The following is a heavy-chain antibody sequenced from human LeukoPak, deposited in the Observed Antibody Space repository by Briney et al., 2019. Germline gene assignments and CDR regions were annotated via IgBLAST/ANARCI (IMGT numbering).Heavy chain of an antibody. Sequence: KCGESLKISCKGSGYSFTSYWIGWVRQMPGKGLEWMGIIYPGDSDTRYSPSFQGQVTISADKSISTAYLQWSSLKASDTAMYYCARRLRYCSGGSCYFGAFDIWGQGTMVTVSS. CDR3: ARRLRYCSGGSCYFGAFDI. V-gene: IGHV5-51*01. CDR2: IYPGDSDT. J-gene: IGHJ3*02. CDR1: GYSFTSYW. D-gene: IGHD2-15*01.